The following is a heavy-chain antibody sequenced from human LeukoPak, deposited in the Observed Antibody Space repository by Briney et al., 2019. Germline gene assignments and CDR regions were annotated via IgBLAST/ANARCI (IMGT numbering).Heavy chain of an antibody. CDR1: GFTFSNTW. CDR3: ATRVVSTGDF. Sequence: GGSLRLSCAASGFTFSNTWMNWVRQAPGKGLEWIGRIKSKAEGWTTEYAAPVKGRFTISRDDSKNMLYLQMNSLRIEDTAVYYRATRVVSTGDFWGQGTLATVSS. V-gene: IGHV3-15*05. J-gene: IGHJ4*02. CDR2: IKSKAEGWTT. D-gene: IGHD5/OR15-5a*01.